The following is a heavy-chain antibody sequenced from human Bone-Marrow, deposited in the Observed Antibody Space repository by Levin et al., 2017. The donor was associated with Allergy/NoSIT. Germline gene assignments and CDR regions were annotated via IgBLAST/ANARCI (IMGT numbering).Heavy chain of an antibody. V-gene: IGHV5-51*01. CDR3: ARLTCGSGNCYKAGDAFDS. CDR2: IYPGDSDT. Sequence: KVSCKAAGYSFSSYWIGWVRQMPGIGLEWMGIIYPGDSDTRYSPSFQGQVTMSADKSISTAYLQWSSLKASDTATYYCARLTCGSGNCYKAGDAFDSWGQGTIVTVSS. D-gene: IGHD2-2*02. CDR1: GYSFSSYW. J-gene: IGHJ3*02.